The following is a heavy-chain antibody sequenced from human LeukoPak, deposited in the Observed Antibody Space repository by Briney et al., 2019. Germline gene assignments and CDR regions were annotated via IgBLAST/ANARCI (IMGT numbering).Heavy chain of an antibody. Sequence: PGGSLRLSCAASGFTFSSYEMNWVRQAPGKGLEWVSYISSSGSTIYYADSVKGRFTISRDNAKNSLYLQMNSLRAEDTAVYYCARGCSGGSCYSGYYFDYWGQGTLVTVSS. J-gene: IGHJ4*02. CDR2: ISSSGSTI. D-gene: IGHD2-15*01. CDR3: ARGCSGGSCYSGYYFDY. V-gene: IGHV3-48*03. CDR1: GFTFSSYE.